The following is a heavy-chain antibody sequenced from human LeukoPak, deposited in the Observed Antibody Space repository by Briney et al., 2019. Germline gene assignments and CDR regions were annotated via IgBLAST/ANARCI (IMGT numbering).Heavy chain of an antibody. CDR2: IYYTGSA. Sequence: PSETLSLTCTVSGDSISNYSWNWIRQPPGMGLEWIGSIYYTGSADYIPSLRSRLTISVDTSKNEFSLKLTSVSAADTAVYYRAASDGYPYIDAFDIWGQGTVVTVSS. CDR3: AASDGYPYIDAFDI. CDR1: GDSISNYS. V-gene: IGHV4-59*01. J-gene: IGHJ3*02. D-gene: IGHD5-24*01.